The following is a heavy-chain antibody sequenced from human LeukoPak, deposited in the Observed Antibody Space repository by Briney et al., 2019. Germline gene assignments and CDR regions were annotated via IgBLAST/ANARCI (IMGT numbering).Heavy chain of an antibody. CDR2: INHSGST. J-gene: IGHJ5*02. Sequence: PSETLSLACAVYGGSFSSYYWSWIRQPPGKGLEWIGEINHSGSTNYNPSLKSRFTISVDTSKNQFSLKLSSVTAADTAVYYCARRTLHLYCSSTSCLNRFDPWGQGTLVTVSS. CDR3: ARRTLHLYCSSTSCLNRFDP. CDR1: GGSFSSYY. V-gene: IGHV4-34*01. D-gene: IGHD2-2*01.